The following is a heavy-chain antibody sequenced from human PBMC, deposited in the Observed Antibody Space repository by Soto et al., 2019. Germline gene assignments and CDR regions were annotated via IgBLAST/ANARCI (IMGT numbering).Heavy chain of an antibody. CDR2: INPHGGST. V-gene: IGHV1-46*01. D-gene: IGHD3-3*01. CDR1: GSTFTSYY. J-gene: IGHJ5*02. Sequence: ASVKVSFKSSGSTFTSYYRHLVRQAPGQGLEWMGVINPHGGSTKYAQKFQGRVTMTRDTSRSTVYMELRSLRSDDTAIYYCARSSGGNFGIIIEGSNWFDPWGQGTLVTVSS. CDR3: ARSSGGNFGIIIEGSNWFDP.